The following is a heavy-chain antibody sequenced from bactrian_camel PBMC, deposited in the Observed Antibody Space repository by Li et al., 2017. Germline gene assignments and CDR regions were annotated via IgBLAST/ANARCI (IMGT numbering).Heavy chain of an antibody. CDR1: GYTISKSC. CDR2: IYTGGSLT. V-gene: IGHV3S54*01. Sequence: HVQLVESGGGSVQAGGSLRLSCAAYGYTISKSCMGWFRQAPGKKRGRVAAIYTGGSLTHYHDSVMGRFAISRDNAKNTLYLQMNSLKPEDTAMYYCAARPCATGSSEHWGQGTQVTVS. D-gene: IGHD4*01. CDR3: AARPCATGSSEH. J-gene: IGHJ4*01.